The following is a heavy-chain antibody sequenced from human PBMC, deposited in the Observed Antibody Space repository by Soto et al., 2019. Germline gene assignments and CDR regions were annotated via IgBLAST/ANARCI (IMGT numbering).Heavy chain of an antibody. D-gene: IGHD4-17*01. CDR1: GYTFTSYG. J-gene: IGHJ4*02. Sequence: ASVKVSCKASGYTFTSYGISWVRQAPGQGLEWMGWISAYNGNTNYAQKLQGRVTMTTDTSTSTAYMELRSLRSDDTAVYYCTRDDYATVTTLGFDYWGQGTLVTVSS. CDR2: ISAYNGNT. CDR3: TRDDYATVTTLGFDY. V-gene: IGHV1-18*01.